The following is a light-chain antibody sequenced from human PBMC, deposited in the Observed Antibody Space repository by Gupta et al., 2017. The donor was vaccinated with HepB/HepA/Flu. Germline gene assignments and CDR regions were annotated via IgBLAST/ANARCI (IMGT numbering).Light chain of an antibody. J-gene: IGKJ2*02. CDR2: YAS. Sequence: DIQMTQSPSSVSASVGDRVTITCRASQDISRWLAWYQQKPGEAPRLLIYYASILQSGVPSRFSGSGFGLDFTLTIISLQPEESATYYCRQPYSFPSNFGQGTKLEIK. V-gene: IGKV1-12*01. CDR1: QDISRW. CDR3: RQPYSFPSN.